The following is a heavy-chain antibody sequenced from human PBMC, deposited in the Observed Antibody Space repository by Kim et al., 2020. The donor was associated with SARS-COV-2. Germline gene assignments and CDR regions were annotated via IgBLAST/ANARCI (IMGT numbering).Heavy chain of an antibody. CDR3: ARQFMATITPDYFDH. Sequence: PSLKSRVTVSLDPSKTQFSRKLSSVTAADTAVYYCARQFMATITPDYFDHWGQGTLVTVSS. J-gene: IGHJ4*02. V-gene: IGHV4-39*01. D-gene: IGHD5-12*01.